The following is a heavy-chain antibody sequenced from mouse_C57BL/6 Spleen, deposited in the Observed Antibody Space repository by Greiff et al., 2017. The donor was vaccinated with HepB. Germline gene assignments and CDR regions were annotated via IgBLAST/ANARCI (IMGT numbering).Heavy chain of an antibody. V-gene: IGHV1-80*01. CDR2: IYPGDGDT. CDR1: GYAFSSYW. J-gene: IGHJ2*01. Sequence: QVQLQQSGAELVKPGASVKISCKASGYAFSSYWMNWVKQRPGKGLEWIGQIYPGDGDTNYNGKFKGKATLTADKSSSTTYMQLSRLTSEDSAVYFWGRGDRGRSDDWGQGTTLTVPS. CDR3: GRGDRGRSDD. D-gene: IGHD3-3*01.